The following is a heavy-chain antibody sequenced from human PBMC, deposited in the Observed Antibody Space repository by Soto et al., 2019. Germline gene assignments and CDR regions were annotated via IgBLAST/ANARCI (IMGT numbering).Heavy chain of an antibody. D-gene: IGHD1-26*01. CDR2: ISYSGNT. J-gene: IGHJ4*02. CDR1: GGSISSDY. V-gene: IGHV4-59*01. CDR3: ARVLSGSSLFDY. Sequence: LSLTCTVSGGSISSDYWSWIRQPPGKGLEWIGYISYSGNTNYNPSPKRLVTISVDTSKKQFSLKLRSVTAADTAVYYCARVLSGSSLFDYWGQGMLVTVSS.